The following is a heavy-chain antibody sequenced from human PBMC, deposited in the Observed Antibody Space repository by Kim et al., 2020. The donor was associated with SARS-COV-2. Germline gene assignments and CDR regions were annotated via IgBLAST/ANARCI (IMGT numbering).Heavy chain of an antibody. Sequence: SETLSLTCTVSGGSISSSSYYWGWIRQPPGKGLEWIGSIYYSGSTYYNPSLKSRVTISVDTSKNQFSLKLSSVTAADTAVYYCARDRCTNGVCYPDYYYYGMDVWGQGTTVTVSS. CDR2: IYYSGST. V-gene: IGHV4-39*07. CDR1: GGSISSSSYY. D-gene: IGHD2-8*01. J-gene: IGHJ6*02. CDR3: ARDRCTNGVCYPDYYYYGMDV.